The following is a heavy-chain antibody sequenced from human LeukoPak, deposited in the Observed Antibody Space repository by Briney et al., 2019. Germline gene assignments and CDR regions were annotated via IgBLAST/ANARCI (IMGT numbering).Heavy chain of an antibody. D-gene: IGHD7-27*01. Sequence: PSETLSLTCTVSGGSISSYYWTWIRQPPGKGLEWIGYIYYSGSTNYNPSLKSRVTISLDTSKNQFSLKLSSVTAADTAVYYCARRLNWGYFDYWGQGTLVTVSS. V-gene: IGHV4-59*01. CDR3: ARRLNWGYFDY. CDR1: GGSISSYY. CDR2: IYYSGST. J-gene: IGHJ4*02.